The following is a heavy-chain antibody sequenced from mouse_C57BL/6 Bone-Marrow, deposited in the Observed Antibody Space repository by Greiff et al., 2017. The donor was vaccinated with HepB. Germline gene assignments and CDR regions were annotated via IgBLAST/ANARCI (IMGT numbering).Heavy chain of an antibody. V-gene: IGHV1-69*01. CDR3: ARRDFITTVPYFDY. D-gene: IGHD1-1*01. Sequence: QVQLQQPGAELVMPGASVKLSCKASGYTFTSYWMHWVKQRPGQGLEWIGEIDPSDSYTNYNQKFKGKSTLTVDKSSSTAYMQLSSLTSEDSAVYYCARRDFITTVPYFDYWGQGTTLTVSS. CDR1: GYTFTSYW. J-gene: IGHJ2*01. CDR2: IDPSDSYT.